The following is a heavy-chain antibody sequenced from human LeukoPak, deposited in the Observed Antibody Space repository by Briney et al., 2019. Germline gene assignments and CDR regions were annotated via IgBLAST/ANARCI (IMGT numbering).Heavy chain of an antibody. J-gene: IGHJ2*01. CDR2: IYYTGNT. CDR3: ARGPSFGSSSRFDL. V-gene: IGHV4-31*01. D-gene: IGHD6-13*01. Sequence: PSETLSLTCTVSGGSISSGYYWSWIRQPPGKGLEWIGYIYYTGNTYYNPSLKSLITMSVDTSKNHFSLKLSSVTGADTAVYYCARGPSFGSSSRFDLWGRGTLVSVSS. CDR1: GGSISSGYY.